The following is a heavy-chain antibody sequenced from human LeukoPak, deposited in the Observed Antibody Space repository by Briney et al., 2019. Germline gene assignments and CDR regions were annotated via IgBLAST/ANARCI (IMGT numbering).Heavy chain of an antibody. V-gene: IGHV4-59*08. CDR3: ARRVRSGSPFDY. CDR1: GGSISSYY. Sequence: SETLSLTCTVPGGSISSYYWNWIRQPPGKGLEWIGYIYYSGSTNYNPSLKSRVTISVDTSKNQFSLKLSSVTAADTAVYYCARRVRSGSPFDYWGQGTLVTVST. J-gene: IGHJ4*02. D-gene: IGHD1-26*01. CDR2: IYYSGST.